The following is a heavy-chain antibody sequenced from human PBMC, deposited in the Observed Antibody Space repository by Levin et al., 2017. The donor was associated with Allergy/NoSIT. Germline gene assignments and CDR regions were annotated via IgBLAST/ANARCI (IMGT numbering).Heavy chain of an antibody. Sequence: GGSLRLSCAASGFTFSSYAMHWVRQAPGKGLEYVSAISSNGGSTYYANSVKGRFTISRDNSKNTLYLQMGSLRAEDMAVYYCARAQGVVVFQGFDYWGQGTLVTVSS. CDR1: GFTFSSYA. CDR2: ISSNGGST. D-gene: IGHD2-21*01. V-gene: IGHV3-64*01. J-gene: IGHJ4*02. CDR3: ARAQGVVVFQGFDY.